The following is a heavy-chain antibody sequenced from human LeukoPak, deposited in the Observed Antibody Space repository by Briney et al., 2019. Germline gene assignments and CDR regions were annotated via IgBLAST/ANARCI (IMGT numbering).Heavy chain of an antibody. CDR1: GFNFDRYT. D-gene: IGHD3-10*02. CDR3: AKELDTMFFDY. CDR2: AGWAGGTT. Sequence: GGSLRLSCATAGFNFDRYTIHWVRQAPGKGLEWVSLAGWAGGTTFYSDSVRGRFTISRDSGRKSVYLQMNSLTTDDTAFYFCAKELDTMFFDYWGQGALVTVSS. J-gene: IGHJ4*02. V-gene: IGHV3-43*01.